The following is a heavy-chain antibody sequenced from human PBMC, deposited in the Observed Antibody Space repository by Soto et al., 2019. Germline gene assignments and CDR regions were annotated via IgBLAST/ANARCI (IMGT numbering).Heavy chain of an antibody. J-gene: IGHJ4*02. CDR2: VNPSSGGT. CDR1: GYTFTGYY. V-gene: IGHV1-2*02. CDR3: ATAEVDY. Sequence: ASVKVSCKASGYTFTGYYMHWVRQAPGQGLEWMGCVNPSSGGTDYAQKFRGRVTMTRDTSVSTGYMDLSSLRSDDTAIYYCATAEVDYWGPGTLVTVSS.